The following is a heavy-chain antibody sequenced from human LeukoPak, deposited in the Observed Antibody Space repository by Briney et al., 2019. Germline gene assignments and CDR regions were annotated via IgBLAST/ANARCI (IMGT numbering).Heavy chain of an antibody. V-gene: IGHV3-30*02. Sequence: PGGSLRLSCVASGINFRSSGMHWVRQAPGKGLEWVTFIRYDGSNKYFADSVKGRFTISRDNSKNTLFLQMNSLRAEDSAVYYCANQCGGGCSGDHWRQGTLVTVSS. CDR2: IRYDGSNK. CDR3: ANQCGGGCSGDH. J-gene: IGHJ4*02. CDR1: GINFRSSG. D-gene: IGHD2-21*02.